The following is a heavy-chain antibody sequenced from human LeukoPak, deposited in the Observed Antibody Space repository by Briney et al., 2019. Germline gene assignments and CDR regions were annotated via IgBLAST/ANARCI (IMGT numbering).Heavy chain of an antibody. Sequence: PSETLSLTCAVYGGSFSGYYWSWIRQPPGKGLEWIGSIYHSRSTYYNPSLKSRVTISVDTSKNQFSLKLSSVTAADTAVYYCARVGGFDYYDSSGYPQTIDYWGQGTLVTVSS. CDR3: ARVGGFDYYDSSGYPQTIDY. V-gene: IGHV4-34*01. CDR1: GGSFSGYY. J-gene: IGHJ4*02. D-gene: IGHD3-22*01. CDR2: IYHSRST.